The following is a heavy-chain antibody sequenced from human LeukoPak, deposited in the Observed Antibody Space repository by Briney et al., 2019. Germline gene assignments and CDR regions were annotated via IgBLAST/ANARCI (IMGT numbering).Heavy chain of an antibody. V-gene: IGHV3-20*04. J-gene: IGHJ6*03. CDR3: ARNTLGMIRGIIGHYYNYMDV. CDR2: VNWNGGST. Sequence: GGSLRLSCAASGFTFDDYGMSWVRQAPGKGLEYVSGVNWNGGSTGYADSVKGRFSISRDNAKNFLYLQMNSLRVEDTALYYCARNTLGMIRGIIGHYYNYMDVWGKGTTVTVSS. D-gene: IGHD3-10*01. CDR1: GFTFDDYG.